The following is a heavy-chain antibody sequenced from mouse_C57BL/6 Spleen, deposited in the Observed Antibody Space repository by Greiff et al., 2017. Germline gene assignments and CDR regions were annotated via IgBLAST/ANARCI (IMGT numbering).Heavy chain of an antibody. CDR2: ISDGGSYT. V-gene: IGHV5-4*01. D-gene: IGHD2-5*01. CDR3: ARDGAYSNWGY. CDR1: GFTFSSYA. J-gene: IGHJ2*01. Sequence: DVQLVESGGGLVKPGGSLKLSCAASGFTFSSYAMSWVRQTPEKRLEWVATISDGGSYTYYPNNVKGRFTISRDNAKNNLYLQMSHLKSEDTAVYYCARDGAYSNWGYWGQGTTLTVSS.